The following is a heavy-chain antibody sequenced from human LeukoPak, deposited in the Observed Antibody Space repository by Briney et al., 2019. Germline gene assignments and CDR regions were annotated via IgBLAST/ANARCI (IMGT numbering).Heavy chain of an antibody. CDR1: GFTFSSYG. CDR2: ISYDGSNK. J-gene: IGHJ3*02. Sequence: GGSLRLSCAASGFTFSSYGMHWVRQAPGKGLEWVAVISYDGSNKYYADSVKGRFTISRDNSKNTLYLRMNSLRAEDTAVYYCAKGGQVATEDAFDIWGQGTMVTVSS. D-gene: IGHD5-12*01. CDR3: AKGGQVATEDAFDI. V-gene: IGHV3-30*18.